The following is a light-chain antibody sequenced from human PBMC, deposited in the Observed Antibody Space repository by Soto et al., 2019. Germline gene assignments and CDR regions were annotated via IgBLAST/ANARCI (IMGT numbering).Light chain of an antibody. J-gene: IGKJ1*01. V-gene: IGKV1-5*03. CDR2: KAS. CDR1: QSICIR. CDR3: QQYSNYTPRT. Sequence: DIPMTQSPSTLSASVGDRVTITCRASQSICIRLAWYQQKPGKAPKILIYKASSLESGVPSRFSVSGSGTEFNLTISSLQPDDFATYYCQQYSNYTPRTFGQGTKVEIK.